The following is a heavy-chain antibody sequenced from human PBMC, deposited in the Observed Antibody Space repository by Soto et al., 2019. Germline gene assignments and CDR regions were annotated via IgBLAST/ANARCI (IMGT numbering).Heavy chain of an antibody. CDR2: INHSGST. CDR3: ARRRYYGSGSYLTGSKTYHWFDP. CDR1: GGSFSGYY. V-gene: IGHV4-34*01. Sequence: PSETLSLTCAVYGGSFSGYYWTWIRQPPGTGLEWIGEINHSGSTNYNPSLKSRVTISVDTSKNQFSLKLTSVTAADTAVYYCARRRYYGSGSYLTGSKTYHWFDPWGQGTLVTVSS. J-gene: IGHJ5*02. D-gene: IGHD3-10*01.